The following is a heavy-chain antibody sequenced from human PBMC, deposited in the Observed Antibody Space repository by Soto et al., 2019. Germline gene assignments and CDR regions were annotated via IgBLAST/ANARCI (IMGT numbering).Heavy chain of an antibody. V-gene: IGHV1-18*01. Sequence: GASVKVSCKASGYTFTSYGISWVRQAPGQGLEWMGWISAYNGNTNYAQKLQGRVTMTTDTSTSTAYMELRSLRSDDTDVYYCARGGGNFHYYYYYGMDVWGQGTTVTVSS. CDR1: GYTFTSYG. CDR3: ARGGGNFHYYYYYGMDV. D-gene: IGHD2-21*02. CDR2: ISAYNGNT. J-gene: IGHJ6*02.